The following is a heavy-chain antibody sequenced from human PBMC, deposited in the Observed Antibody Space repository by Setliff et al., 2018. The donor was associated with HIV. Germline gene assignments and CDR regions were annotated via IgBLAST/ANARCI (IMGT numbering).Heavy chain of an antibody. D-gene: IGHD3-10*01. CDR2: VYYTGNT. V-gene: IGHV4-39*02. J-gene: IGHJ4*02. CDR1: GGSISGYY. CDR3: ARHARRPDDSWFAQAYSFNY. Sequence: SETLSRTCTVSGGSISGYYWGWIRQPPGKGLEWVGTVYYTGNTFYNPSLRNRVTISVDTSKNYLSLKVTSVSAADAATYFCARHARRPDDSWFAQAYSFNYWGQGALVTVSS.